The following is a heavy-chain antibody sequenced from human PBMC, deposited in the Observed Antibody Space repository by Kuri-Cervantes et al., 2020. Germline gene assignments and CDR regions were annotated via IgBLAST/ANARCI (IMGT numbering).Heavy chain of an antibody. Sequence: GESLKISGKGSGFSFGDYAMSWFRQAPGKGLEWVGFIRSKPYGGATEYAASVKGRFTISRDDPKSIAYLQMNSLKTEDTAVYYCARDRGPRRYFDLWGQGTLVTVSS. CDR1: GFSFGDYA. V-gene: IGHV3-49*03. D-gene: IGHD3-9*01. CDR3: ARDRGPRRYFDL. CDR2: IRSKPYGGAT. J-gene: IGHJ4*02.